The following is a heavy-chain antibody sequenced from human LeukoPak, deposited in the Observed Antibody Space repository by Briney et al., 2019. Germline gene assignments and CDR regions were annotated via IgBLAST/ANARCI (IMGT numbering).Heavy chain of an antibody. CDR3: ARDSPTSPPAYCGMDV. D-gene: IGHD2-2*01. J-gene: IGHJ6*02. Sequence: SETLSLTCTVSGGSIDNSHWTWIRQPPGKGLEWIGCIYNRGTTIYNPSLRSRLTISVDTSKNQLSLRLSSVTAADTAAYFCARDSPTSPPAYCGMDVWGRGTTVTVSS. CDR2: IYNRGTT. CDR1: GGSIDNSH. V-gene: IGHV4-59*12.